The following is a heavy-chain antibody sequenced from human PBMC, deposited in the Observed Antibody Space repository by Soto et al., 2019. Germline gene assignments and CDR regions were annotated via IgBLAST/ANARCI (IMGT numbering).Heavy chain of an antibody. D-gene: IGHD3-22*01. CDR2: IDPSDSYT. CDR1: KYIFTTYW. V-gene: IGHV5-10-1*01. Sequence: PGESLKISCKAYKYIFTTYWISWVRQMPGKGLEWMGRIDPSDSYTTYSPSFQGHVTISADKSISAAYLQWSSLKASDTAMYYCARHAAYNYYDSSGAGMDVWGQGTTVTVSS. CDR3: ARHAAYNYYDSSGAGMDV. J-gene: IGHJ6*02.